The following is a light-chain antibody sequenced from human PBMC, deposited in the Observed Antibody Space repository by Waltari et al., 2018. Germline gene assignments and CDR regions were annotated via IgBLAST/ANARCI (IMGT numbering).Light chain of an antibody. CDR1: QGVWKY. Sequence: DIQMTQSPSSLSASVGDRVTITCRASQGVWKYLAWYQQKPGKVPRLLIYGASTLQSGVPSRFSGSGSGTDFTLTIRSLQPEDVATYYCQKYDAAPLTFGGGTKVEIK. V-gene: IGKV1-27*01. CDR3: QKYDAAPLT. J-gene: IGKJ4*01. CDR2: GAS.